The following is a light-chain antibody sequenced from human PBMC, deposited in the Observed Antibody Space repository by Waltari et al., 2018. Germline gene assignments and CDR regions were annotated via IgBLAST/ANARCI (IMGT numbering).Light chain of an antibody. CDR1: SSDVGGYNY. CDR2: DVS. CDR3: TIKRGSNTVV. V-gene: IGLV2-14*03. J-gene: IGLJ3*02. Sequence: QSALTQPASVSGSPGQSITISCTGASSDVGGYNYVCWYQQHPGKAPKLMIYDVSNWPSGVSNRFSGSKSGSTASLTISGLQAEDEADYYCTIKRGSNTVVFGGGTKLTVL.